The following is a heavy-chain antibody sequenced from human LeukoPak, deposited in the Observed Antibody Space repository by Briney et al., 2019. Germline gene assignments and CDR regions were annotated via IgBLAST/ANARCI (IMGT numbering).Heavy chain of an antibody. Sequence: GSLRLSCAASGFTFSSYSMNWVRQAPGKGLEWVSSISSSSSYIYYADSVKGRFTISRDNAKNSLYLQMNSLRAEDTAVYYCARDYGDYSYGTSWFDPWGQGTLVTVSS. J-gene: IGHJ5*02. V-gene: IGHV3-21*01. CDR3: ARDYGDYSYGTSWFDP. CDR1: GFTFSSYS. CDR2: ISSSSSYI. D-gene: IGHD4-17*01.